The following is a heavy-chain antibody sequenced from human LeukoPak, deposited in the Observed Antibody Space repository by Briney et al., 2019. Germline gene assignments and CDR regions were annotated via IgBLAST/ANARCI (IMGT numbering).Heavy chain of an antibody. CDR1: GFSLSTSGVG. V-gene: IGHV2-5*02. CDR2: IYWDDDK. CDR3: ARSPKPAKGPLSRHFDY. D-gene: IGHD2-2*01. Sequence: SGPTLVNPTQTLTLTCTFSGFSLSTSGVGVGWIRQPPGKALKWLALIYWDDDKRYSPSLKSRLTITKDTSKNQVVLTMTNMDPVDTATYYCARSPKPAKGPLSRHFDYWGQGTLVTVSS. J-gene: IGHJ4*02.